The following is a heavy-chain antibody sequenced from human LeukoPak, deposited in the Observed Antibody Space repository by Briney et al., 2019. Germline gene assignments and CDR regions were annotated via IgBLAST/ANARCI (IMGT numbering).Heavy chain of an antibody. CDR3: AXXXXXXXXSSGQTTLDY. CDR2: INPSDGST. J-gene: IGHJ4*02. V-gene: IGHV1-46*01. Sequence: ASVKVSCKASGYTLTSYYIHLVRQAPGQGFEWMAIINPSDGSTTNSQKFQGRVTMTRDTSTSTVYMELSSLRSEDTAVYSCAXXXXXXXXSSGQTTLDYWGQGTLVTVSS. D-gene: IGHD6-19*01. CDR1: GYTLTSYY.